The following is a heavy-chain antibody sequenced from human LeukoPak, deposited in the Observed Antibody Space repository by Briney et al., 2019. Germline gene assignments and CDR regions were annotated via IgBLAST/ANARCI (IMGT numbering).Heavy chain of an antibody. V-gene: IGHV4-39*01. Sequence: SETLSLTCTVSGGTLSSSSYYWGWIRQPPGRGLEWIGNIYYSGNTFYNPSLESRVTISVDTSKNQFSLKLTSVTAADTAVYYCASRMAVRPKYYFDSWGPGILVTVSS. CDR3: ASRMAVRPKYYFDS. J-gene: IGHJ4*02. CDR1: GGTLSSSSYY. CDR2: IYYSGNT. D-gene: IGHD6-6*01.